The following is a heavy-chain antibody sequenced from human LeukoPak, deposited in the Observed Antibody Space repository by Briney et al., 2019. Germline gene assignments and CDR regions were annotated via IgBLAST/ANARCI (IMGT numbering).Heavy chain of an antibody. CDR1: GYTFTSYD. Sequence: ASVKVSCKASGYTFTSYDINWVRQATGQGLEWMGWMNPNSGNTGYAQKFQGRVTMTRNTSISTAYMELSSLRSEDTAVYYCARGPYSSGWPTRQGYWGQGTLVTVSS. J-gene: IGHJ4*02. V-gene: IGHV1-8*01. CDR2: MNPNSGNT. D-gene: IGHD6-19*01. CDR3: ARGPYSSGWPTRQGY.